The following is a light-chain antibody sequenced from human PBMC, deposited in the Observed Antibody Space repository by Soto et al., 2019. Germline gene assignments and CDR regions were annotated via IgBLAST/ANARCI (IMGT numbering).Light chain of an antibody. Sequence: EIVMTQSPTTLSVSPGGRATLACRASQSVTSLHLAWYQQKFGQAPRLLIYGASTRATGIPARFSGSGSGTEFTLTISSLQSEDFAVYYCQQYNNWPLTFGGGTKVDI. CDR1: QSVTSLH. V-gene: IGKV3-15*01. CDR3: QQYNNWPLT. J-gene: IGKJ4*01. CDR2: GAS.